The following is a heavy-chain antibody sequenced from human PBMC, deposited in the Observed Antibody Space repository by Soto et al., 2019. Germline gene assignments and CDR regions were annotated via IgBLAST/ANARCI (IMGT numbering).Heavy chain of an antibody. D-gene: IGHD3-22*01. CDR1: GYSFTSYW. CDR3: ARSGSGVDSSGPLSDAFDI. J-gene: IGHJ3*02. CDR2: IYPGDSDT. V-gene: IGHV5-51*01. Sequence: GESLKISCNGSGYSFTSYWIGWVRQMPGKGLEWMGIIYPGDSDTRYSPSFQGQVTISADKSISTAYLQWSSLKASDTAMYYCARSGSGVDSSGPLSDAFDIWGQGTMVTVSS.